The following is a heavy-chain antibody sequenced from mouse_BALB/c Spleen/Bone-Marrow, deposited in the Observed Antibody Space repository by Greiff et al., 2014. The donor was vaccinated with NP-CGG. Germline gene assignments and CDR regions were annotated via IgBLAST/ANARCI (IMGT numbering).Heavy chain of an antibody. Sequence: QVQLKESGPGLVAPSQSLSITCTVSGFSLTSYGVHWVRQPPGKGLEWLGVIWAGGSTNYNSALLSRLSINKDNSKSQVFLKMNSLQTDDTAMYYCARDEKGLRRYYAMDYWGQGTSVTVSS. V-gene: IGHV2-9*02. J-gene: IGHJ4*01. CDR2: IWAGGST. D-gene: IGHD2-4*01. CDR3: ARDEKGLRRYYAMDY. CDR1: GFSLTSYG.